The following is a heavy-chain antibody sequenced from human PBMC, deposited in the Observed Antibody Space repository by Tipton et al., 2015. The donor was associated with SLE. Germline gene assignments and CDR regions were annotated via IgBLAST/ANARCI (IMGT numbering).Heavy chain of an antibody. D-gene: IGHD5-18*01. V-gene: IGHV4-34*01. J-gene: IGHJ4*02. CDR1: DGSFTGYF. Sequence: TLSLTCAVYDGSFTGYFWTWIRQSPGKGLEWIGEINHSGSTNYNPSLKSRVTISVDTSKKQFSLKLSSVTAADTAVYYCARVSGYSYGLRVPFDYWGQGTLVTVSS. CDR3: ARVSGYSYGLRVPFDY. CDR2: INHSGST.